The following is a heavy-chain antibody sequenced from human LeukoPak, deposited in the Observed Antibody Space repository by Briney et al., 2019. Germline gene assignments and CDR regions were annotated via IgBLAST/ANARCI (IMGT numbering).Heavy chain of an antibody. V-gene: IGHV3-23*01. Sequence: PGGSLRLSCAASGFTVSNNYMRWVRQAPGKGLEWVSAISGSGGSTYYADSVKGRFTISRDNSKNTLYLQMNSLRAEDTAVYYCAKDHRGYSYGDWFDPWGQGTLVTVSS. CDR1: GFTVSNNY. CDR3: AKDHRGYSYGDWFDP. D-gene: IGHD5-18*01. CDR2: ISGSGGST. J-gene: IGHJ5*02.